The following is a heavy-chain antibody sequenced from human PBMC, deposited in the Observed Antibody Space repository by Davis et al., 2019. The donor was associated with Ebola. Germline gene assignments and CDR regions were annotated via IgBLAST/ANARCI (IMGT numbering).Heavy chain of an antibody. CDR2: ISAYNGNT. CDR3: ARGLGYSSSWSIYYYYGMDV. V-gene: IGHV1-18*01. D-gene: IGHD6-13*01. J-gene: IGHJ6*02. CDR1: GYTFTSYG. Sequence: ASVKVSCKASGYTFTSYGISWVRQAPGQGLEWMGWISAYNGNTNYAQKLQGRVTMTTDTSTSTAYMELRSLRSDDTAVYYCARGLGYSSSWSIYYYYGMDVWGQGITVTVSS.